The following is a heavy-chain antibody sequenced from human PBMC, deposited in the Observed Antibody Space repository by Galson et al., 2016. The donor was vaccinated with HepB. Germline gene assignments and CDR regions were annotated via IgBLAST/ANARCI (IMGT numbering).Heavy chain of an antibody. J-gene: IGHJ3*01. Sequence: QSGAEVKKPGESLKISCKGSGYRFTTYWIGWVRQMPGKGLEWMGIIYPGDSDVRYSLSFQGHVTFSADKSISTAYLQWSSLKASDTAMYPCARLQGAFLSRHAFDVWGQGTMVTVSS. CDR2: IYPGDSDV. CDR3: ARLQGAFLSRHAFDV. CDR1: GYRFTTYW. V-gene: IGHV5-51*01. D-gene: IGHD4/OR15-4a*01.